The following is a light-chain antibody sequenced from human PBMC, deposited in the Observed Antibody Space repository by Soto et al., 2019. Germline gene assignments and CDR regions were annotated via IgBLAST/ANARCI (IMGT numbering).Light chain of an antibody. CDR1: QSISSW. V-gene: IGKV1-5*03. J-gene: IGKJ1*01. CDR3: QHYNSYPWT. Sequence: DIQMTQSPSTLSASVGDRVTITCRASQSISSWLAWYQRKPGKAPKLLIYKASSLASGVPSRFSGSGSGTEFTLTISSLQPDDFATYYCQHYNSYPWTFGQGTKVEIK. CDR2: KAS.